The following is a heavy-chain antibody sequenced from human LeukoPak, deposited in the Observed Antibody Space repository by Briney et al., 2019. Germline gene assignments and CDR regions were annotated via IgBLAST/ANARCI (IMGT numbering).Heavy chain of an antibody. D-gene: IGHD4-17*01. V-gene: IGHV4-59*01. CDR2: IYCSGST. CDR1: GSSISSYY. J-gene: IGHJ4*02. CDR3: ARHDYGDYRGLDY. Sequence: SETLSLTCTVSGSSISSYYWSWIRQPPGKGLEWIGYIYCSGSTNYNPSLKSRVTILVDTSKNQFSLKLSSVTAADTAVYYCARHDYGDYRGLDYWGQGTLVTVSS.